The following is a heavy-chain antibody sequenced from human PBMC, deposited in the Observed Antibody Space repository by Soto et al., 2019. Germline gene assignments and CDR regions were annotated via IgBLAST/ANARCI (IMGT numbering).Heavy chain of an antibody. CDR3: ARATGTTHTYYYYYGMDV. J-gene: IGHJ6*02. Sequence: QVQLVQSGAEVKKPGSSVKVSCKASGGTFSSYAISWVRQAPGQGLEWMGGIIPIFGTANYAQKVQGRVTITADESTSPAYMELRSLRSEDTAVYYCARATGTTHTYYYYYGMDVWGQGTTVTVSS. D-gene: IGHD4-17*01. V-gene: IGHV1-69*01. CDR1: GGTFSSYA. CDR2: IIPIFGTA.